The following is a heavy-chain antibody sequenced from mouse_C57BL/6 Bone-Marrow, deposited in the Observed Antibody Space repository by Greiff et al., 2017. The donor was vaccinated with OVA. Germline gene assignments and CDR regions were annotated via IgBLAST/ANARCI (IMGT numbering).Heavy chain of an antibody. CDR1: GFTITDYY. V-gene: IGHV14-2*01. D-gene: IGHD1-1*01. CDR3: ASALVAPYWYFDD. J-gene: IGHJ1*03. Sequence: VQLQQSGAELVKPGASVKLSCTASGFTITDYYMHWVKQRTEQGLEWIGRIDPEDGGTKYAPKFQGKATITADTASNTAYLQLSSLTSEDTAVYYCASALVAPYWYFDDWGTGTTVTVSS. CDR2: IDPEDGGT.